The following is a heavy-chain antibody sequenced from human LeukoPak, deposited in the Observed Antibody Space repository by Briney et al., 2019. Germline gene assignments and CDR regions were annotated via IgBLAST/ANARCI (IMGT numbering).Heavy chain of an antibody. J-gene: IGHJ4*02. V-gene: IGHV6-1*01. CDR3: ARDVGTTGWHTFDY. Sequence: SQTLSLTCAISGDSVSSNNGAWNWIRQSPSRGLEWLGRTHYRSKWYNDYAESLISRITISPVTSKNQFSLQLYSVTPEDTAVYYCARDVGTTGWHTFDYWGQGTLVTVSP. CDR1: GDSVSSNNGA. D-gene: IGHD3-9*01. CDR2: THYRSKWYN.